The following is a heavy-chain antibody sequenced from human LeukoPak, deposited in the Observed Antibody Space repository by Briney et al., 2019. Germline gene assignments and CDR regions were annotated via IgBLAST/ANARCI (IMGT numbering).Heavy chain of an antibody. CDR3: VRDSYGMDV. J-gene: IGHJ6*02. CDR1: GFTFSGYA. V-gene: IGHV3-64D*09. Sequence: GGSLRLSCLASGFTFSGYALHWVRPAPGKGLEYVSVTGTNGETTYYADSVKGRFTVSRDNSKNTLYLQMSSLRPEDTAVYYCVRDSYGMDVWGQGTTVTVSS. CDR2: TGTNGETT.